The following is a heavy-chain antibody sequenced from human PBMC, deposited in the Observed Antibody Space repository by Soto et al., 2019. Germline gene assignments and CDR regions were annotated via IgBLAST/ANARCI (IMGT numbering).Heavy chain of an antibody. D-gene: IGHD5-18*01. CDR3: ARDEGYGYGVDY. V-gene: IGHV3-74*01. CDR1: GFTFSSHW. Sequence: GGSLRLSCPASGFTFSSHWMHWVRQAPGKGLVWVSRINSDGSSTTYADSVKGRFTFSRDNAKNTLYLQMNSLRAEDTAIYYCARDEGYGYGVDYWGQGTLVTVSS. CDR2: INSDGSST. J-gene: IGHJ4*02.